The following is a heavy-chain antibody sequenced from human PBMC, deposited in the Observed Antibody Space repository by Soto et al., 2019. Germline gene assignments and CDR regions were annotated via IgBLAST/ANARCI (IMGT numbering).Heavy chain of an antibody. Sequence: EVQLVESGGVLVQPGGSLRISCVASGFTVSTNYVSWVRQAPGKGLEWVSIIYDGGSTYYADSVKGRFTISRDNSKNTVYLKMNSLRGVDTAVYYCARVDGDYGRSLDPWGQGTLVPVSS. CDR1: GFTVSTNY. CDR2: IYDGGST. D-gene: IGHD4-17*01. CDR3: ARVDGDYGRSLDP. V-gene: IGHV3-66*01. J-gene: IGHJ5*02.